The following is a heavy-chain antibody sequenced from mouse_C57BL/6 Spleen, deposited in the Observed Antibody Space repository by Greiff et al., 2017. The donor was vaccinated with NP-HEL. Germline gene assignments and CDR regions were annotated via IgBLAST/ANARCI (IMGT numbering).Heavy chain of an antibody. CDR2: ISSGGDYI. V-gene: IGHV5-9-1*02. D-gene: IGHD2-4*01. J-gene: IGHJ4*01. CDR3: TRGEDYDSHYYAMDY. Sequence: EVKVVESGAGLVKPGGSLKLSCAASGFTFSSYAMSWVRQTPEKRLEWVAYISSGGDYIYYADTVKGRFTISRDNARNTLYLQMSSLKSEDTAMYYCTRGEDYDSHYYAMDYWGQGTSVTVSS. CDR1: GFTFSSYA.